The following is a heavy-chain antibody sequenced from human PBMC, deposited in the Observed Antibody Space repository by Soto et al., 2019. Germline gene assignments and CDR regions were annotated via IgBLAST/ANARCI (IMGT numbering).Heavy chain of an antibody. Sequence: ASVKVSCKASGFSFTGYYIHWLRQAPGQGLEWMGWINAHSGGTEYAQKFQGRVPLTRDTSIATAYLTLTSLTSDDTALYYCAKDLTRQLAYWLDPWGQGTQVTVFS. CDR3: AKDLTRQLAYWLDP. J-gene: IGHJ5*02. CDR1: GFSFTGYY. CDR2: INAHSGGT. D-gene: IGHD6-6*01. V-gene: IGHV1-2*02.